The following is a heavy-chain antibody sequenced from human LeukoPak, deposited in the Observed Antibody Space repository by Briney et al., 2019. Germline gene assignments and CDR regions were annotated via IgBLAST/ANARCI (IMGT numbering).Heavy chain of an antibody. CDR3: ARTAYYYDSSGYYFDY. D-gene: IGHD3-22*01. V-gene: IGHV3-30*04. CDR2: ISYDGSNK. CDR1: GFTFSSYA. Sequence: GGSLRLSCAASGFTFSSYAMHWVRQAPGKGLEWVAVISYDGSNKYCADSVKGRFTISRDNSKNTLYLQMNSLRAEDTAVYYCARTAYYYDSSGYYFDYWGQGTLVTVSS. J-gene: IGHJ4*02.